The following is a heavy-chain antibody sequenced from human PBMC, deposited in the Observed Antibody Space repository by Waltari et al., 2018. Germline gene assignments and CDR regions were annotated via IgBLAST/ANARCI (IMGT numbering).Heavy chain of an antibody. V-gene: IGHV3-53*01. CDR2: IDGGGST. D-gene: IGHD4-17*01. J-gene: IGHJ4*02. CDR1: GFTVSNNY. Sequence: EVQLVESGGGLIQPGGSLRLSCAASGFTVSNNYMSWVRQAPGKGRDWVSLIDGGGSTYYADSVKGRFTISRDNSKNTLYLQMNSLRAEDTAVYYCARVMISDYGGNLGDYWGQGTLVTVSS. CDR3: ARVMISDYGGNLGDY.